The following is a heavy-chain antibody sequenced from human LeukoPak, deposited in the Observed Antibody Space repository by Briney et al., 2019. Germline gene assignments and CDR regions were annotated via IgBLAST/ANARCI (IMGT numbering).Heavy chain of an antibody. V-gene: IGHV1-2*06. J-gene: IGHJ5*02. Sequence: ASVKVSFKASGYTFTGYYMHWVRQAPGQGLEWMGRINPNSGGTNYAQKFQGRVTITRDTYISTAYMELSRLRSDDTAVYYFATLLDYDILTGYDNWFAPWGQGTLVTVSS. CDR2: INPNSGGT. CDR1: GYTFTGYY. D-gene: IGHD3-9*01. CDR3: ATLLDYDILTGYDNWFAP.